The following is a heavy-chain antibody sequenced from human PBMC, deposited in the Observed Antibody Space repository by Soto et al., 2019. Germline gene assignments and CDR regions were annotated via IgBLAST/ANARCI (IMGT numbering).Heavy chain of an antibody. J-gene: IGHJ6*02. V-gene: IGHV4-31*03. D-gene: IGHD3-22*01. CDR2: IYYSGST. CDR1: RGSISSGVCY. CDR3: ARAFPRLDYYGMDV. Sequence: SETLSLTCTVDRGSISSGVCYWSLIRQHPGKGLDWFGYIYYSGSTYYNPSLKSRVTISVDTSKNQFSLKLSSVTAADTAVYYCARAFPRLDYYGMDVWGQGTTVT.